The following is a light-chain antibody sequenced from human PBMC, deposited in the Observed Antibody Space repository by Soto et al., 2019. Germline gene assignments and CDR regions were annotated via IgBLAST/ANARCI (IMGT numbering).Light chain of an antibody. J-gene: IGLJ1*01. CDR3: NSYTGSSTYV. V-gene: IGLV2-18*02. CDR2: EVS. Sequence: QSVLAQPPSVSGSPGQSVAISCTGTSSDVGSYNRVSWYQQPPGAAPKLMIYEVSNRPSGVPDRFSGSKPGNTASLTIPGLQAEDEADYYCNSYTGSSTYVFGTGTKVTVL. CDR1: SSDVGSYNR.